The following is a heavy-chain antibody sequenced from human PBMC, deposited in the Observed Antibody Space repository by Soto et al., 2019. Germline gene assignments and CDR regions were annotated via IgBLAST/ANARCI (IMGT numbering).Heavy chain of an antibody. J-gene: IGHJ4*02. CDR1: GFTFSSYW. V-gene: IGHV3-7*01. CDR3: AREQLYDFWSGYEDY. Sequence: GGSLRLSCAASGFTFSSYWMSWVRQAPGKGLEWVANIKQDGSEKYYVDSVKGRFTISRDNAKNSLYLQMNSLRAEDTAVYYCAREQLYDFWSGYEDYWGQGTLVTVSS. CDR2: IKQDGSEK. D-gene: IGHD3-3*01.